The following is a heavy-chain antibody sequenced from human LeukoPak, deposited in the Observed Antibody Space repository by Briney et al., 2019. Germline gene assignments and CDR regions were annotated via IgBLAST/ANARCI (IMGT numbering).Heavy chain of an antibody. D-gene: IGHD6-19*01. CDR2: ISSRGGST. CDR3: ARDWGSGWYFDY. J-gene: IGHJ4*02. Sequence: GGSLRLSCTASGFTFNTHAMNWVRQAPGKGLEWVSVISSRGGSTYYADSVKGRFTISRDNSKSSLYLQMNCLRVEDTAVYYCARDWGSGWYFDYWGQGTLVTVSS. CDR1: GFTFNTHA. V-gene: IGHV3-23*01.